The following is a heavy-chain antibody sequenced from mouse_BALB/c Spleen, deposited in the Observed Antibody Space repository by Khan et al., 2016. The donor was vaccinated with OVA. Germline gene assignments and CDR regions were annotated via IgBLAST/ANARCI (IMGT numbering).Heavy chain of an antibody. CDR1: GYSITSEYT. V-gene: IGHV3-2*02. CDR2: ISYSGNT. D-gene: IGHD2-4*01. CDR3: ARKDYYDYDPFPY. Sequence: EVKLEESGPGLVKPSQSLSLTCTVTGYSITSEYTWNWIRQFPGNKLEWMGFISYSGNTRYNPSLKSRISITRDTSKNQFFLQLNSVTSEDTAPYYCARKDYYDYDPFPYWGQGTLVTVSA. J-gene: IGHJ3*01.